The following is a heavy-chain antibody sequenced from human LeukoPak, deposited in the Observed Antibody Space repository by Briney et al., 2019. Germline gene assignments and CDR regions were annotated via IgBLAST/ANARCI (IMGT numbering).Heavy chain of an antibody. CDR2: IHYSGST. Sequence: PSETLSLTCTVSGGSISSYYWSWIRQPPGKGLEWIGYIHYSGSTNFNPSPKGRVTISLDASKNQFSVKLTSVTAADTAVYYCARDRGRGYDLNELDYWGQGTLVTVSS. V-gene: IGHV4-59*01. J-gene: IGHJ4*02. D-gene: IGHD5-12*01. CDR3: ARDRGRGYDLNELDY. CDR1: GGSISSYY.